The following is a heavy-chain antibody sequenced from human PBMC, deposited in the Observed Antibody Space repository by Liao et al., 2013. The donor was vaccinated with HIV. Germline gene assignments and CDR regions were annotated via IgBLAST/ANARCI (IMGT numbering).Heavy chain of an antibody. J-gene: IGHJ6*03. CDR2: IYTSGYT. V-gene: IGHV4-61*02. CDR3: ARAPVSYGDYGYYYYYMDV. Sequence: QVQLQESGPGLVKPSETLSLTCTVSGGSISSGNYYWNWIRQPAGKGLEWIGRIYTSGYTNYSPSLKSRVTMSVDTSKNQFSLKLSSVTAADTAVYYCARAPVSYGDYGYYYYYMDVWGKGTTVTVSS. CDR1: GGSISSGNYY. D-gene: IGHD4-17*01.